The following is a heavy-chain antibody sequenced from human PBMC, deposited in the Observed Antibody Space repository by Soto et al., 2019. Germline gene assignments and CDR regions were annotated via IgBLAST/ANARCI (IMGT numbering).Heavy chain of an antibody. CDR1: GFTFSGYN. CDR2: ITSSGSNT. Sequence: QVQLVESGGGLVKPGGSLRLSCAASGFTFSGYNMSWIRQAPGKGLEWVSYITSSGSNTFDAESVKGRLTISRDNTMNLLYLQMNSLSAEDTAVYDCARRGTISSAHHFDHWGQGTLVTVSS. J-gene: IGHJ4*02. D-gene: IGHD6-6*01. CDR3: ARRGTISSAHHFDH. V-gene: IGHV3-11*01.